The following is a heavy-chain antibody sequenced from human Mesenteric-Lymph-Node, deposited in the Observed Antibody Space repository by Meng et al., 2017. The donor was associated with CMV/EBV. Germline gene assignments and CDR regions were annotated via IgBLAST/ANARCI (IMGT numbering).Heavy chain of an antibody. D-gene: IGHD1-14*01. CDR1: GYSISSGYY. J-gene: IGHJ4*02. CDR3: AEPHFDY. V-gene: IGHV4-38-2*02. Sequence: SETLSLTCSVSGYSISSGYYWGWIRQAPGKGLEWIGTKYHSVSTYYNPSLTSRITISVDTSKNQLSLKLTSVTAADTAVYYCAEPHFDYWGQGTLVTVSS. CDR2: KYHSVST.